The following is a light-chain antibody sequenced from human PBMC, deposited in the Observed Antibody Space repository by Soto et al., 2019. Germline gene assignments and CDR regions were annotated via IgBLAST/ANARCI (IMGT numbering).Light chain of an antibody. V-gene: IGKV3-15*01. CDR3: QQYNNWTPET. CDR2: GAS. J-gene: IGKJ1*01. CDR1: QSVSRN. Sequence: EIVMTQSPATLSVSPGERATLSCRASQSVSRNLAWYQQKPGQAPRLLIFGASTRATGIPDRFSGSGSGTEFTLTISSPQSEDFAVYYCQQYNNWTPETFGQGTKVDIK.